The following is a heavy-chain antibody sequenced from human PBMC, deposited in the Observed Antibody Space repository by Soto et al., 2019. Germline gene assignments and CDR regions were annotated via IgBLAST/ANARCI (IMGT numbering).Heavy chain of an antibody. J-gene: IGHJ4*02. CDR2: ISSNGGST. CDR3: ARGGSDYYFDY. D-gene: IGHD2-21*02. CDR1: GFSFSSYA. V-gene: IGHV3-64*01. Sequence: GGSLRLSCAASGFSFSSYAMHWVRQAPGKGLEYVSAISSNGGSTYYANSVKGRFTISRDNSKNTLYLQMGSLRAEDMAVYYCARGGSDYYFDYWGQGTLVTVSS.